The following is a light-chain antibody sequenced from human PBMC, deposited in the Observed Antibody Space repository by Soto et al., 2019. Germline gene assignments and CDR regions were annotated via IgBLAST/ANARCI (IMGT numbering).Light chain of an antibody. CDR2: GAS. J-gene: IGKJ1*01. V-gene: IGKV3-20*01. CDR1: LSVSVY. Sequence: VVLPRSPATLSLSPGERATLSCRTSLSVSVYLDWYQQKPGQAPRLVIYGASSRATGIPDRFSGSGSGTDLTITISRLEPEDCEVDECQQYGSSPRTFGQGTKVDIK. CDR3: QQYGSSPRT.